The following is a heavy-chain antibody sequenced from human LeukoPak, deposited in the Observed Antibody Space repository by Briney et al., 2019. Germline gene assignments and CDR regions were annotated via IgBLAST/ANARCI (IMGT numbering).Heavy chain of an antibody. V-gene: IGHV3-7*01. J-gene: IGHJ4*02. Sequence: PGGSLRLSCAASGFTFSSYWMSWVRQAPGKGLEWVANIKQDGSEKYYVDSVKGRFTISRDNAKNSLYPQMNSLRAEDTAVYYCASSPSYYYYYFDYWGQGTLVTVSS. CDR1: GFTFSSYW. D-gene: IGHD3-22*01. CDR2: IKQDGSEK. CDR3: ASSPSYYYYYFDY.